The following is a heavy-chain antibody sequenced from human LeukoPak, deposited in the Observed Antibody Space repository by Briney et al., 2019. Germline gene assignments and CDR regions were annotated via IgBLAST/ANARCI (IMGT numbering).Heavy chain of an antibody. CDR2: IKQDGSEK. Sequence: GGSLRLSCAASGFTFSSYWMSWVRQAPGKGLGWVAKIKQDGSEKNYVDSVKGRFTISRDNAKNSLYLQMNSLRAEDTAVYYCAKVTMEYQLLYCSYWGQGTLVTVSS. D-gene: IGHD2-2*02. CDR3: AKVTMEYQLLYCSY. V-gene: IGHV3-7*03. J-gene: IGHJ4*02. CDR1: GFTFSSYW.